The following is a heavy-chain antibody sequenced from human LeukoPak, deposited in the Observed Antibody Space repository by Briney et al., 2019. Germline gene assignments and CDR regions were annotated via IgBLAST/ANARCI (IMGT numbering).Heavy chain of an antibody. J-gene: IGHJ6*02. CDR2: IYYSGST. CDR1: GGSISSGGYY. Sequence: SQTLSLTCTVSGGSISSGGYYWSWIRQHPGKDLEWIGYIYYSGSTYYNPSLKSRVTISVDTSKNQFSLKLSSVTAAHTAVYYCAGGLLAAIRGYYYYGMDVWGQGTTVTVSS. CDR3: AGGLLAAIRGYYYYGMDV. V-gene: IGHV4-31*03. D-gene: IGHD2-2*02.